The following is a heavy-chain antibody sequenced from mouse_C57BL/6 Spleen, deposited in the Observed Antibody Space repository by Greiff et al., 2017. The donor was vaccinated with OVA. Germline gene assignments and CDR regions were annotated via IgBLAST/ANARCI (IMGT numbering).Heavy chain of an antibody. D-gene: IGHD2-3*01. CDR1: GYTFTDYY. CDR3: ARGNDGYYGFAY. CDR2: IYPGSGNT. Sequence: QVQLQQSGAELVRPGASVKLSCKASGYTFTDYYINWVKQRPGQGLEWIARIYPGSGNTHYNEKFKGKATLTAEKSSSTAYMQLSSLTSEDSAVYFCARGNDGYYGFAYWGQGTLVTVSA. J-gene: IGHJ3*01. V-gene: IGHV1-76*01.